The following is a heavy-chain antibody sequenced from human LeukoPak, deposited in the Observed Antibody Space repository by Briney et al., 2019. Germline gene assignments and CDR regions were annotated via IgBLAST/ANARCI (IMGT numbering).Heavy chain of an antibody. J-gene: IGHJ4*02. CDR3: ARLPSPGYCSGGSCPDY. CDR2: ISTYNGNT. CDR1: GYIFTSFG. Sequence: ASVKVSCKTSGYIFTSFGITWVRQAPGQGLEWMGWISTYNGNTNYAQNLQGRVTMTTDTSTSTAYMELRSLRSDDTAVYYCARLPSPGYCSGGSCPDYWGQGTLVTVSS. D-gene: IGHD2-15*01. V-gene: IGHV1-18*01.